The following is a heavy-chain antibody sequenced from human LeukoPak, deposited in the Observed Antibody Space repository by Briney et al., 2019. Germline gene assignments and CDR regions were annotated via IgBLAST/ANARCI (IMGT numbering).Heavy chain of an antibody. CDR3: AKDGGSYYTGYYFDY. D-gene: IGHD1-26*01. CDR2: ISWNSGSI. V-gene: IGHV3-9*01. J-gene: IGHJ4*02. CDR1: GFTFDDYA. Sequence: GGSLRLSCAASGFTFDDYAMHWVRQAPGKGLEWVSGISWNSGSIGYADSVKGRFAISRDNAKNSLYLQMNSLRAEDTALYYCAKDGGSYYTGYYFDYWGQGTLVTVSS.